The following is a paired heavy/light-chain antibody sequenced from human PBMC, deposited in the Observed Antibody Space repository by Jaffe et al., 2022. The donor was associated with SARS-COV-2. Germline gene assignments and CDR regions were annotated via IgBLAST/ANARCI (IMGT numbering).Heavy chain of an antibody. CDR1: GGTFSSYA. J-gene: IGHJ3*02. V-gene: IGHV1-69*01. CDR3: ARDGEWELLGIGAFDI. D-gene: IGHD1-26*01. CDR2: IIPIFGPA. Sequence: QVQLVQSGAEVKKPGSSVKVSCKASGGTFSSYAISWVRQAPGQGLEWMGGIIPIFGPANYAQKFQGRVTITADDSTSTAYMELSSLRSEDTAVYYCARDGEWELLGIGAFDIWGQGTMVTVSS.
Light chain of an antibody. J-gene: IGLJ2*01. CDR2: EVT. CDR1: SSDVGGYNY. CDR3: SSYAGSNNVG. V-gene: IGLV2-8*01. Sequence: QSALTQPPSASGSPGQSVTISCTGTSSDVGGYNYVSWYQQHPGKAPKLMIYEVTKRPSGVPDRFSGSKSGNTASLTVSGLQAEDEADYYCSSYAGSNNVGFGGGTKLTVL.